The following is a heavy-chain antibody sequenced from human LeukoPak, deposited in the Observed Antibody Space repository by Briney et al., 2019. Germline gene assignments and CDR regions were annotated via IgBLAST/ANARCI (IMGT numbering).Heavy chain of an antibody. V-gene: IGHV3-21*01. CDR2: ISSSSSYI. J-gene: IGHJ5*02. Sequence: GGSLRLSCAASGFTFSSYSMNWVRQAPGKGLEWVSSISSSSSYIYYADSVKGRFTISRDNAKNSLYLQMNSLRAEDTAVYYCARDSGSYPDRRFDPWGQGTLVTVSS. CDR3: ARDSGSYPDRRFDP. CDR1: GFTFSSYS. D-gene: IGHD1-26*01.